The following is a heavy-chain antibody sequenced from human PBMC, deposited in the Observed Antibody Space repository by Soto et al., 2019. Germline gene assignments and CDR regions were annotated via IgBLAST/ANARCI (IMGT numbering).Heavy chain of an antibody. J-gene: IGHJ4*02. V-gene: IGHV1-18*04. CDR1: GYTFSIYG. CDR3: ARDEGKGGRVAPMNN. D-gene: IGHD3-3*01. CDR2: ISGNNGNT. Sequence: ASVKVSCKASGYTFSIYGFSWVRQAPGQGLEWLGWISGNNGNTNYAQKFRGRVTLTTDKSTNTAYMELRSLTSDDTAVYFCARDEGKGGRVAPMNNWGQGTLATVSS.